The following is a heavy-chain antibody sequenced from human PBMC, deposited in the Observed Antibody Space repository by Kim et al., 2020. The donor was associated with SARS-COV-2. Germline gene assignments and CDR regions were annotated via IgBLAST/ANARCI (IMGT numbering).Heavy chain of an antibody. V-gene: IGHV1-3*01. D-gene: IGHD3-22*01. CDR1: GYTFTSYA. J-gene: IGHJ4*02. CDR2: INAGNGNT. Sequence: ASVKVSCKASGYTFTSYAMHWVRQAPGQRLEWMGWINAGNGNTKYSQKFQGRVTITRDTSASTAYMELSSLRSEDTAVYYCARGYYDSSGYYVLVYYWGQGTLVTVSS. CDR3: ARGYYDSSGYYVLVYY.